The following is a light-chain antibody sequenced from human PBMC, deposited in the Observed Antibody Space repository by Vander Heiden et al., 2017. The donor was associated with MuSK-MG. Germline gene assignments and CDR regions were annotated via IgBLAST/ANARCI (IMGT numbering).Light chain of an antibody. CDR3: SSYAGSNNFVV. Sequence: QSALTQPPSASASPAQSVTISCTGSSSYVGGYNYVSWYQQHPGKAPKLMIYEVSKRPSGVPDRFSGSKSGNTASLTVSGLQAEDEADYYCSSYAGSNNFVVFGGGTKLTVL. CDR1: SSYVGGYNY. V-gene: IGLV2-8*01. J-gene: IGLJ2*01. CDR2: EVS.